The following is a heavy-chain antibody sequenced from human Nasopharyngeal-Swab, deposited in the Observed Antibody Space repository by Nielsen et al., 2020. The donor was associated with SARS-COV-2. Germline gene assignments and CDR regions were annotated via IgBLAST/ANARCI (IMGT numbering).Heavy chain of an antibody. CDR1: GFTFSSYS. V-gene: IGHV3-21*01. CDR3: ARDQAAAGTMCY. CDR2: ISSSSSYI. D-gene: IGHD6-13*01. J-gene: IGHJ4*02. Sequence: GESLKISCAASGFTFSSYSMNWVRQAPGKGPEWVSSISSSSSYIYYADSVKGRFTISRDNAKNSLYLQMNSLRAEDTAVYYCARDQAAAGTMCYWGQGTLVTVSS.